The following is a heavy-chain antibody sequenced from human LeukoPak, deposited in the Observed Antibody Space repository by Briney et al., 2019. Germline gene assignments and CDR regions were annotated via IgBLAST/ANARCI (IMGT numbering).Heavy chain of an antibody. Sequence: PSETLSLTCTVSGGSISSHYWSWIRQPPGKGLEWFGRISTTGSINYNPSLKSRVTMSLDTSKNQFSLKLSSLTAADTAVYYCAREVEMATQFDYWGQGTLVTVSS. CDR3: AREVEMATQFDY. V-gene: IGHV4-4*07. J-gene: IGHJ4*02. CDR2: ISTTGSI. D-gene: IGHD5-24*01. CDR1: GGSISSHY.